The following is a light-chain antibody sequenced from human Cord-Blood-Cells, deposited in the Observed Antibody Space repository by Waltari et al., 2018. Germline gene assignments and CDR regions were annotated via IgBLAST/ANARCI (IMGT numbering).Light chain of an antibody. CDR2: AAS. V-gene: IGKV1-9*01. CDR1: QGIRSY. J-gene: IGKJ4*01. Sequence: IQLTQSPSSLSASVGYRVTITCRARQGIRSYLAWYKQKPGKAPQLLIYAASTLQSGVPSRFSGSGSGTDFTLTISSLQPEDFATYYCQQLNSYPPTFGGGTKVEIK. CDR3: QQLNSYPPT.